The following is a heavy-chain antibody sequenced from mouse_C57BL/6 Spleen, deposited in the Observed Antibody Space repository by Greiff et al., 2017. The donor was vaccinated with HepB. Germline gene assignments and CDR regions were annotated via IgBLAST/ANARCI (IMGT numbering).Heavy chain of an antibody. Sequence: LVESGAELVRPGASVTLSCKASGYTFTDYEMHWVKQTPVHGLEWIGAIDPETGGTAYNQKFKGKAILTADKSSSTAYMELRSLTSEDSAVYYCTRDYDGAYYFDYWGQGTTLTVSS. CDR1: GYTFTDYE. V-gene: IGHV1-15*01. CDR2: IDPETGGT. D-gene: IGHD2-4*01. CDR3: TRDYDGAYYFDY. J-gene: IGHJ2*01.